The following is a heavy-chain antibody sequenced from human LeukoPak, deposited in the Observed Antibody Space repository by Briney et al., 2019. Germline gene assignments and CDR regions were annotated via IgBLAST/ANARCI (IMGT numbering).Heavy chain of an antibody. D-gene: IGHD2-2*01. CDR2: IKQDGSEK. Sequence: GGSLRLSCAASGFTLRDYWMSWVRQAPGKGLEWVANIKQDGSEKYYVDSVKGRFTISRDNAKNSLYLQMNSLRAEDTAVYYCARDLTDCSSTSCFYYMDVWGKGTTVTVSS. CDR3: ARDLTDCSSTSCFYYMDV. J-gene: IGHJ6*03. CDR1: GFTLRDYW. V-gene: IGHV3-7*01.